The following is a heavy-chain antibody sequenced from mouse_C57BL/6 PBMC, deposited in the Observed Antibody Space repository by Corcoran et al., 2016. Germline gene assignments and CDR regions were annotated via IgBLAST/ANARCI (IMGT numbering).Heavy chain of an antibody. J-gene: IGHJ1*03. CDR2: IYPRSGNT. V-gene: IGHV1-81*01. CDR3: ARDNYYCSSYYWYFVV. CDR1: GYTFTSYG. Sequence: QVQLQQSGAELARPGASVKLSCKASGYTFTSYGISWVKQRTGQGLEWIGEIYPRSGNTYYNEKFKGKATLTADKSSRTAYMELRSLTSEDSAVYFCARDNYYCSSYYWYFVVWATGTTVTASS. D-gene: IGHD1-1*01.